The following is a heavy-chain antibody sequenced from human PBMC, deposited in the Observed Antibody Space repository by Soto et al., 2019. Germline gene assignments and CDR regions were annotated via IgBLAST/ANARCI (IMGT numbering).Heavy chain of an antibody. Sequence: SETLSLTCTVSGGSISSGGYFWSWIRQHPGKGLEWIRFIYYSGSTYYNPSLKSRVTISVDTSKNQFSLKLSSVTAADTAVYYCAREGAAPYYYYGMDVWGQGTTVTVSS. V-gene: IGHV4-31*03. D-gene: IGHD6-6*01. CDR2: IYYSGST. CDR1: GGSISSGGYF. CDR3: AREGAAPYYYYGMDV. J-gene: IGHJ6*02.